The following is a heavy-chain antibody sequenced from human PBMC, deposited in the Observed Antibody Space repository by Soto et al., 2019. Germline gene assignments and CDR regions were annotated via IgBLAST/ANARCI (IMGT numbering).Heavy chain of an antibody. J-gene: IGHJ4*02. Sequence: GGSLRLSCAASGFTFDDYAMHWVRQAPGKGLEWVSGISWNSGSIGYADSVKGRFTISRDNAKNSLYLQMNSLRAEDTALYYCAKGHNWNPGHFDYWGQGTLVTVSS. CDR3: AKGHNWNPGHFDY. D-gene: IGHD1-20*01. V-gene: IGHV3-9*01. CDR1: GFTFDDYA. CDR2: ISWNSGSI.